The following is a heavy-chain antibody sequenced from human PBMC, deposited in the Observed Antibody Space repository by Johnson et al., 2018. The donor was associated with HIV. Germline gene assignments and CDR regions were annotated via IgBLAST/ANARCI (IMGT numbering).Heavy chain of an antibody. V-gene: IGHV3-9*01. CDR3: TRQRDGYNSVGAFDI. J-gene: IGHJ3*02. CDR1: AFPFDDHA. D-gene: IGHD5-24*01. CDR2: I. Sequence: VLLVESGGGLVQPGRSLRLSCAASAFPFDDHALHWVRQTPGKGLQWFSIILKGGFTISRDNAKNDLDLQMNSLKTEDTAVYYCTRQRDGYNSVGAFDIWGQGTVVTVSS.